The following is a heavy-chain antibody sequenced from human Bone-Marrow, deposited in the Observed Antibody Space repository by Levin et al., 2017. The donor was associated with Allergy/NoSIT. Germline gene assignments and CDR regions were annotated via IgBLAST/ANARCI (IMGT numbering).Heavy chain of an antibody. CDR1: GSTFTDHY. Sequence: ASVKVSCKASGSTFTDHYVHWVRQAPGQGLEWMGWINPDSGASNYAQNLQGRVTMTRDTSISTAYMELSRLRSDDTAVYYCATSTFNRDCSGGGCYSGGGEDAFDLWGQGTRVTVSS. J-gene: IGHJ3*01. CDR2: INPDSGAS. V-gene: IGHV1-2*02. D-gene: IGHD2-15*01. CDR3: ATSTFNRDCSGGGCYSGGGEDAFDL.